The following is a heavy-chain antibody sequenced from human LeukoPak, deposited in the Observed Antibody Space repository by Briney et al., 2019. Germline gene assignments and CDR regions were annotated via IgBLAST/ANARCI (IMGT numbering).Heavy chain of an antibody. J-gene: IGHJ4*02. V-gene: IGHV3-48*03. CDR1: GFTFSSYE. Sequence: PGGSLRLSCAASGFTFSSYEMNWVRQAPGKGLEWVSYISSSGSTIYYADSVKGRFTISRDNAKNSLYLRMNSLRAEDTAVYYCARAEGLVVYQSSFDYWGQGTLVTVSS. CDR3: ARAEGLVVYQSSFDY. D-gene: IGHD2-2*01. CDR2: ISSSGSTI.